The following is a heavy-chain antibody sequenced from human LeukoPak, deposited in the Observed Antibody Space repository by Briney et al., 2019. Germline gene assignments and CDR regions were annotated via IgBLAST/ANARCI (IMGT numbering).Heavy chain of an antibody. CDR1: GYTFTGYY. CDR3: ARQGTSYYYYYGMDV. D-gene: IGHD3-10*01. Sequence: ASVKVSCKASGYTFTGYYMHWVRQAPGQGLEWMGWISAYNGKTNYAQNVQDKVTMATDTSTNTAYMELRSLRSNDTAVYYCARQGTSYYYYYGMDVWGQGTTVTVSS. J-gene: IGHJ6*02. V-gene: IGHV1-18*04. CDR2: ISAYNGKT.